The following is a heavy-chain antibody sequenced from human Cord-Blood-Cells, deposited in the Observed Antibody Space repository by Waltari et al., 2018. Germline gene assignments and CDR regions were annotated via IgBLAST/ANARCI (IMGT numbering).Heavy chain of an antibody. CDR2: INHSGST. V-gene: IGHV4-34*01. Sequence: QVQLQQWGTGLLKPSETLSLTCAVYGGSFSGYYWSWIRQPPGKGLEWIGEINHSGSTNYNPSLKSRVTISVDTSKNQFSLKLSSVTAADTAVYYCARGDNWNDYYYYGMDVWGQGTTVTVSS. D-gene: IGHD1-1*01. J-gene: IGHJ6*02. CDR1: GGSFSGYY. CDR3: ARGDNWNDYYYYGMDV.